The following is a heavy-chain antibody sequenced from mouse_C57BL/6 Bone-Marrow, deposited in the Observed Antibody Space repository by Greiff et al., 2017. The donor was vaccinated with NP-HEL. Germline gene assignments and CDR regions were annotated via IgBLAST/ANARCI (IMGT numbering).Heavy chain of an antibody. Sequence: QVQLQQPGAELVMPGASVKLSCKASGYTFTSYWMHWVKQRPGQGLEWIGEIDPSDSYTNYNQKFKGKSTLTVDKSSSTAYMQLSSLTSEDSAVYYWAREGDITTVVELPWGYFDGWGTGTTVTVSS. D-gene: IGHD1-1*01. CDR2: IDPSDSYT. CDR3: AREGDITTVVELPWGYFDG. CDR1: GYTFTSYW. V-gene: IGHV1-69*01. J-gene: IGHJ1*03.